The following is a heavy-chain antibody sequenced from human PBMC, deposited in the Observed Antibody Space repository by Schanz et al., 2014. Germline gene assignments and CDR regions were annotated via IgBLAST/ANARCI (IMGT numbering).Heavy chain of an antibody. CDR1: GFNFDDHA. J-gene: IGHJ4*02. Sequence: EVQLVESGGALIQPGGSLRLSCAASGFNFDDHAMHWVRQSPGKGPEWVSGISWNSGNIAYADSVKGRFTISRDNAKNSLYLQMNSLRPEDTALYYCAKVQTHTLYGGNSCFDYWGQGTLVTVSS. CDR2: ISWNSGNI. V-gene: IGHV3-9*01. D-gene: IGHD2-21*02. CDR3: AKVQTHTLYGGNSCFDY.